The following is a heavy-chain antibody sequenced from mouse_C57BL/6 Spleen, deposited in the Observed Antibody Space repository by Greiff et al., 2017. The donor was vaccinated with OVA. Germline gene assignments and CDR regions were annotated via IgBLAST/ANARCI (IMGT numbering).Heavy chain of an antibody. V-gene: IGHV1-64*01. CDR2: IHPNSGST. J-gene: IGHJ2*01. CDR1: GYTFTSYW. D-gene: IGHD2-4*01. Sequence: QVQLKQPGAELVKPGASVKLSCKASGYTFTSYWMHWVKQRPGQGLEWIGMIHPNSGSTNYNEKFKSKATLTVDKSSSTAYMQLSSLTSEDSAVYYCARDDYDGSDYWGQGTTLTVSS. CDR3: ARDDYDGSDY.